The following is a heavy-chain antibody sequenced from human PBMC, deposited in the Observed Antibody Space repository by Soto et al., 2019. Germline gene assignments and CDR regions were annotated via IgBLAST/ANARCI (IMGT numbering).Heavy chain of an antibody. V-gene: IGHV4-4*02. D-gene: IGHD4-17*01. Sequence: SETLSLTCFVSGGSINNNKWWSWVRQPPGKGLEWIGEIFYNGNTNYNASLQRRIAISVDKSKNQFSLELTSVTAAETAVYYCVKNGDYCLENWGQGTLVTVSS. J-gene: IGHJ1*01. CDR3: VKNGDYCLEN. CDR2: IFYNGNT. CDR1: GGSINNNKW.